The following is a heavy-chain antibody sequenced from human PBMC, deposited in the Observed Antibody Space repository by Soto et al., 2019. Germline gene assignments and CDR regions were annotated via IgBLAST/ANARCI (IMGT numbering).Heavy chain of an antibody. J-gene: IGHJ4*02. CDR2: ISGSGGST. CDR3: AKVDWLLYYFDY. CDR1: GFTFSSYA. Sequence: PGGSLRLSCAASGFTFSSYAMSWVRQAPGKGLEWVSAISGSGGSTYYADSVEGRFTISRDNSKNTLYLQMNSLRAEDTAVYYCAKVDWLLYYFDYWGQGTLVTVSS. D-gene: IGHD3-9*01. V-gene: IGHV3-23*01.